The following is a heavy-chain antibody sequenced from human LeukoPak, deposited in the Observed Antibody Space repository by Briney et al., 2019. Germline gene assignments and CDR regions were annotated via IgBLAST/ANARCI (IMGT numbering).Heavy chain of an antibody. D-gene: IGHD3-22*01. V-gene: IGHV3-21*01. CDR1: GFTFSSYS. CDR3: ARDQGYYDSSGPIDY. J-gene: IGHJ4*02. Sequence: GGSLRLSCAASGFTFSSYSMNWDRQAPGKGLEWVSSISSSSSYIYYADSVKGRFTISRDNAKNSLYLQMNSLRAEDTAVYYCARDQGYYDSSGPIDYWGQGTLVTVSS. CDR2: ISSSSSYI.